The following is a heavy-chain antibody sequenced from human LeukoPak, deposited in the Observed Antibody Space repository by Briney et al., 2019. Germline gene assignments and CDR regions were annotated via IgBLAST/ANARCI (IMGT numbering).Heavy chain of an antibody. D-gene: IGHD6-13*01. CDR3: ARRHSSSWYYAFDI. CDR1: GGSISSSSYY. V-gene: IGHV4-39*07. CDR2: IYYSGST. J-gene: IGHJ3*02. Sequence: SETLSLTCTVSGGSISSSSYYWGWIRQPPGKGLEWIGSIYYSGSTYYNPSLKSRVTISVDTSKNQFSLKLSSVTAADTAVYYCARRHSSSWYYAFDIWGQGTMVTVSS.